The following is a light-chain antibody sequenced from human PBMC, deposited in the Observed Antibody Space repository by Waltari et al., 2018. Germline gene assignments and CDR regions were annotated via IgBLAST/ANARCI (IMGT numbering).Light chain of an antibody. Sequence: QSALTQHASVSGSPGQSITISCTGTSSDVGGYNFVSWYQQHPGKAPKLMIYDVSKRPSGVSNRFSGSKSGNTASLTISGLQADDEADYYCSSYTSSSTWVFGGGTKLTVL. CDR3: SSYTSSSTWV. CDR2: DVS. CDR1: SSDVGGYNF. V-gene: IGLV2-14*01. J-gene: IGLJ3*02.